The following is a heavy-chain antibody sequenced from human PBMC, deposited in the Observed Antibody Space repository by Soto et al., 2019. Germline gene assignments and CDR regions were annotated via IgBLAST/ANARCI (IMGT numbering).Heavy chain of an antibody. CDR2: ISGSGGST. CDR1: GFTFSSYA. D-gene: IGHD1-26*01. J-gene: IGHJ4*02. Sequence: GGSLRLSCAASGFTFSSYAMSWVRQAPGKGLEWVSGISGSGGSTYYADSVKGRFTISRDNSKNTLYLQMNILRAENTALYYCALSTNDGSHYWGQGTLVTVSP. CDR3: ALSTNDGSHY. V-gene: IGHV3-23*01.